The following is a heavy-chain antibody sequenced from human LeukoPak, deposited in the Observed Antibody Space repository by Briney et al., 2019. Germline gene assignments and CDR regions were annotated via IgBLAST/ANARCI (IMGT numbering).Heavy chain of an antibody. J-gene: IGHJ3*02. D-gene: IGHD5-24*01. V-gene: IGHV4-59*08. CDR3: ARRMATVTDAFDI. CDR1: GDSLTSHF. CDR2: VFHSGTT. Sequence: KSSETQSLTCNVSGDSLTSHFWSWIRQTPGKGLEWIGYVFHSGTTNYSPSLKSRVTISLDTSKKQFYLRLASVTAADTAVYYCARRMATVTDAFDIWGRGTMVSVSS.